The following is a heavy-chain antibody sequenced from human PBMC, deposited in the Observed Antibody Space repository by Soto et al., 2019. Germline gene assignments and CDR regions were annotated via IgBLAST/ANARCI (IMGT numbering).Heavy chain of an antibody. V-gene: IGHV4-59*01. CDR2: IYYSGST. D-gene: IGHD5-18*01. CDR1: GGSISSYY. J-gene: IGHJ6*03. Sequence: SETLSLTCTVSGGSISSYYWSWIRQPPGRGLEWIGYIYYSGSTNYNPSLKSRVTISVDTSKNQFSLKLSSVTAADTAVYYCARVRELKYSAMVSNYYYYYYKDVWGKWTAVTVS. CDR3: ARVRELKYSAMVSNYYYYYYKDV.